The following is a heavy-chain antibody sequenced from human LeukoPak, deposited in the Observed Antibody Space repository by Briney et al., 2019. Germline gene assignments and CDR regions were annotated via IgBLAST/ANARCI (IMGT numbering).Heavy chain of an antibody. V-gene: IGHV4-39*07. CDR3: ARDQRSGYSGYDYYYYYYMDV. J-gene: IGHJ6*03. CDR2: IYYSGST. CDR1: GNSISNSSYY. Sequence: SETLSLTCTVYGNSISNSSYYWGWIRQPPGKGLEWVGSIYYSGSTYYNPSLKSRVTISVDTSKSQFSLKLRSVTAADTAVYYCARDQRSGYSGYDYYYYYYMDVWGKGTTVTVSS. D-gene: IGHD5-12*01.